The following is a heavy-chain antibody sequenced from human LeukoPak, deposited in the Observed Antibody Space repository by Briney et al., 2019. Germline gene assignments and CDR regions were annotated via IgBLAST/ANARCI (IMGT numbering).Heavy chain of an antibody. D-gene: IGHD3-9*01. CDR2: LSKRRNT. Sequence: SETLSLTCTVSVRFISSYYSRWLRLPPGKGLEWLGYLSKRRNTNYSTSLKSRVTIFGDTSKNQFFLKMSTVTAADTAVYYCAKARYVNSFYAFDIWGQGTLVTVSS. V-gene: IGHV4-59*01. CDR3: AKARYVNSFYAFDI. J-gene: IGHJ3*02. CDR1: VRFISSYY.